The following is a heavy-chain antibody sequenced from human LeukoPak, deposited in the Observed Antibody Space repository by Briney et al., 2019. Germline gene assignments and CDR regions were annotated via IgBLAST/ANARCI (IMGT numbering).Heavy chain of an antibody. D-gene: IGHD3-22*01. J-gene: IGHJ4*02. CDR1: GGTFSSYA. CDR2: IIPIFGTA. V-gene: IGHV1-69*13. CDR3: ARDETYYYDSSGYYFGI. Sequence: RASVKVSCKASGGTFSSYAISWVRQAPGQGLEWMGGIIPIFGTANYAQKFQGRVTITADESTSTAYMELSSLRSEDTALYYCARDETYYYDSSGYYFGIWGQGTLVTVSS.